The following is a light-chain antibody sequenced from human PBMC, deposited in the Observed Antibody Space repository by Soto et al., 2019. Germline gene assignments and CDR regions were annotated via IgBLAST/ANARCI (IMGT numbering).Light chain of an antibody. Sequence: QSVLTQPPSVSGAPGQRVTISCTGSSSNIGAPYDVHWYQQLPGAAPKLLIYVNTNRPSGVPDRFSGSKSGTSASLASTGLQAEDEADYYCQSYDSSLSGSVFGGGTKLTVL. CDR1: SSNIGAPYD. CDR2: VNT. J-gene: IGLJ2*01. V-gene: IGLV1-40*01. CDR3: QSYDSSLSGSV.